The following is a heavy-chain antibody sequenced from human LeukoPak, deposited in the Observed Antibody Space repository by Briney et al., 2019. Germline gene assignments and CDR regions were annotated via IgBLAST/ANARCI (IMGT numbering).Heavy chain of an antibody. V-gene: IGHV3-43*02. CDR2: ISGDGGST. CDR3: AKDINANYDFWSGYVIGYYYYYMDV. J-gene: IGHJ6*03. Sequence: PGGSLRLSCAASGFTFDDYAMHWVRQAPGKGLEWVSLISGDGGSTYYADSVKGRFTISRDNSKNSLYLQMNSLRTGDTALYYCAKDINANYDFWSGYVIGYYYYYMDVWGKGTTVTVSS. CDR1: GFTFDDYA. D-gene: IGHD3-3*01.